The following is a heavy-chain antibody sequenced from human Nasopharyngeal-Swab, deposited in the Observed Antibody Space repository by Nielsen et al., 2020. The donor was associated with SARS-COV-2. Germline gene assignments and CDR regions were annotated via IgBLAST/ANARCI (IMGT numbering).Heavy chain of an antibody. CDR3: ARGARVQLVRTGWFDP. V-gene: IGHV4-39*01. J-gene: IGHJ5*02. D-gene: IGHD6-6*01. CDR2: IYYSGST. Sequence: SETLSLTCTVSGGSISSSSYYWGWIRQPPGKGLEWIGSIYYSGSTYYNPSLKSRVTISVDTSKNQSSLKLSSVTAADTAVYYCARGARVQLVRTGWFDPWGQGTLVTVSS. CDR1: GGSISSSSYY.